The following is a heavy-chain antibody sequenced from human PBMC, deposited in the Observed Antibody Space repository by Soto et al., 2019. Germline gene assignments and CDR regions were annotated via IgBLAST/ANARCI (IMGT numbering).Heavy chain of an antibody. CDR3: AKVPHPTPVVAANSAYYYYMDV. CDR2: ISGSGGST. Sequence: GGSLRLSCAASGFTFSNYAMSWVRQAPGKGLEWVSTISGSGGSTYYADSVKGRFTISRDNSKNTLSLQMNSLRAEDTAVYYCAKVPHPTPVVAANSAYYYYMDVWGKGTTVTVSS. CDR1: GFTFSNYA. J-gene: IGHJ6*03. V-gene: IGHV3-23*01. D-gene: IGHD2-15*01.